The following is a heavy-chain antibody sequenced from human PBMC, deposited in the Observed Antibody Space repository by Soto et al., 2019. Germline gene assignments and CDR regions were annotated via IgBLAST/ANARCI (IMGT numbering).Heavy chain of an antibody. V-gene: IGHV1-2*04. CDR1: GYTFTGYY. J-gene: IGHJ4*02. CDR2: INPNSGGT. Sequence: ASVKVSCKASGYTFTGYYMHWVRQAPGQGLEWMGWINPNSGGTNYAQKFQGWVTMTRDTSISTAYMELSRLRSDDTAVYYCARGTLLRYFDWLSPYYFDYWGQGTLVTSPQ. D-gene: IGHD3-9*01. CDR3: ARGTLLRYFDWLSPYYFDY.